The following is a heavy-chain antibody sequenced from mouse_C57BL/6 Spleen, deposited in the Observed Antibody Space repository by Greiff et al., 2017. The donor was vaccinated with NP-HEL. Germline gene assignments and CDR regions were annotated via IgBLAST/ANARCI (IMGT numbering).Heavy chain of an antibody. CDR2: INPSTGGT. CDR3: AQDSSGYVGY. D-gene: IGHD3-2*02. V-gene: IGHV1-42*01. Sequence: EVKLMESGPELVKPGASVKISCKASGYSFTGYYMNWVKQSPEKSFEWIGEINPSTGGTTYNQKFKAKATLTVDKSSSTAYMQLKSLTSEDSAVYYCAQDSSGYVGYWGQGTLVTVSA. CDR1: GYSFTGYY. J-gene: IGHJ3*01.